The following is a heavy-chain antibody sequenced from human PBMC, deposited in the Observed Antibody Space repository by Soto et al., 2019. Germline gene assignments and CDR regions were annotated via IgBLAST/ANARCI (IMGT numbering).Heavy chain of an antibody. CDR1: GFTFSIYA. CDR2: IGPYGNSI. D-gene: IGHD3-3*01. Sequence: VGSLRLSGAASGFTFSIYAMHWIRQAPGKGLEWVSYIGPYGNSIYYADSVKGRFTISRDDAKKSLYLRMNSLRVEDTALYYCARDDYTYGVYWGQGSLVTVSP. CDR3: ARDDYTYGVY. J-gene: IGHJ4*02. V-gene: IGHV3-48*03.